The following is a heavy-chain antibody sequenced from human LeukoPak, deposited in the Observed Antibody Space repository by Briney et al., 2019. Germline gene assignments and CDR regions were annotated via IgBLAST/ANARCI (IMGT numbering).Heavy chain of an antibody. D-gene: IGHD3-22*01. Sequence: GGSLRLSCAVSGITLSNYGMSWVRQAPGKGLEWVAGISDRGSRTNYADSVRGRFTISTDRPKNTLYLQMNSLRAEDTAVYFCAKRGVVIRVILVGFHKEAYYFDSWGQGALVTVSS. CDR1: GITLSNYG. CDR3: AKRGVVIRVILVGFHKEAYYFDS. CDR2: ISDRGSRT. V-gene: IGHV3-23*01. J-gene: IGHJ4*02.